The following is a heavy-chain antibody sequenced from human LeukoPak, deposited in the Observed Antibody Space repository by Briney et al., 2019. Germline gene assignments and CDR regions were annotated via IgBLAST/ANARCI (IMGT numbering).Heavy chain of an antibody. CDR1: GGSISSSSYY. J-gene: IGHJ4*02. CDR2: IYDSGST. D-gene: IGHD3-3*01. Sequence: PSETLSLTCNVSGGSISSSSYYWGWSRQPPGKGLEWIGSIYDSGSTYYNPSLKSRVTISVDTSKHQFHLKLRSVTAADTAVYYCASSLPNYDFWSGYYRGGPDYWGQGTLVTVSS. V-gene: IGHV4-39*06. CDR3: ASSLPNYDFWSGYYRGGPDY.